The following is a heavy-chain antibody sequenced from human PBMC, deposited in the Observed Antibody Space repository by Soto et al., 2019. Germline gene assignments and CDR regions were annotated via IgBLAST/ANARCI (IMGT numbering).Heavy chain of an antibody. J-gene: IGHJ6*02. D-gene: IGHD2-8*01. V-gene: IGHV4-31*03. CDR2: IYYSGST. CDR1: GDSISSSPYY. Sequence: SETLSLTCNVSGDSISSSPYYWTWIRQHPGKGLEWIGYIYYSGSTYYNPSLKSRVRISIDTSNNQFSLKLDSVTAADTAVYYCARELLGYCTNGVCPYGMDVWGQGTTVTVSS. CDR3: ARELLGYCTNGVCPYGMDV.